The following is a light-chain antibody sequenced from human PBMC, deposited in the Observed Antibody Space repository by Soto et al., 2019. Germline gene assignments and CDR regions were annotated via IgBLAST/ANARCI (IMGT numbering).Light chain of an antibody. CDR3: QQYNWWPLT. CDR1: QSVYTN. J-gene: IGKJ4*01. Sequence: EIVMTQSPATLSVSPGERTTLSSRASQSVYTNLARYQRKPGQTPRLLLHGTFTWDTGILARLSGSGSGAEFTLTIGSLQSEGFAVYDGQQYNWWPLTFGGGTEVLIK. V-gene: IGKV3-15*01. CDR2: GTF.